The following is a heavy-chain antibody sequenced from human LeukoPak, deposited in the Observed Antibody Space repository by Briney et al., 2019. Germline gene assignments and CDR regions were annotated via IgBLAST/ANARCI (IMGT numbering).Heavy chain of an antibody. J-gene: IGHJ3*02. D-gene: IGHD2-2*01. V-gene: IGHV4-30-2*03. CDR2: IYYSGST. Sequence: SQTLSLTCAVSGGSISSGGYSWSWIRQPPGKGLEWIGYIYYSGSTYYNPSLKSRVTISVDTSKNQFSLKLSSVTAADTAVYYCARKYCSSTSCYGPLGAFDIWGQGTMVTVSS. CDR1: GGSISSGGYS. CDR3: ARKYCSSTSCYGPLGAFDI.